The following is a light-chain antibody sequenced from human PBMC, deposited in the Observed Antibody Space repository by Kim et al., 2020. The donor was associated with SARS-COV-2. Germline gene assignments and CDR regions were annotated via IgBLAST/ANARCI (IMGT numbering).Light chain of an antibody. CDR3: NYRDSNGNGV. V-gene: IGLV3-19*01. J-gene: IGLJ2*01. CDR1: SLRSYY. CDR2: GKN. Sequence: SSELTQDPAVSVALGQTVRITCQGDSLRSYYATWYQQKPGQAPILVIYGKNNRPSGIPDRFSGSSSGNTASLTITGTQAGDEADYYCNYRDSNGNGVFGG.